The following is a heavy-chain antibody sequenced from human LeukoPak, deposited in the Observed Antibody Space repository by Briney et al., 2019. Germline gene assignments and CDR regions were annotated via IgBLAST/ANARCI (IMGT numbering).Heavy chain of an antibody. CDR2: ISGSGGST. J-gene: IGHJ6*02. CDR3: AKGLDYYYGMDV. V-gene: IGHV3-23*01. CDR1: GFTFSSSA. Sequence: GGSLRLSCAASGFTFSSSAMSWVRQAPGKGLEWVSAISGSGGSTYYADSVKGRFTISRDNSKNTLYLQMNSLRAEDTAVYYCAKGLDYYYGMDVWGQGTTVTVSS.